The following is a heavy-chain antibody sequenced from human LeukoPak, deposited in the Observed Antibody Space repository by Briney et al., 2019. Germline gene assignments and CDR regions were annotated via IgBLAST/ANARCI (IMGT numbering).Heavy chain of an antibody. CDR1: GGSISSGTYY. CDR2: IYYTGNS. J-gene: IGHJ6*03. D-gene: IGHD4/OR15-4a*01. CDR3: ARGLRRRMTAIGYGPREFYYYMDV. Sequence: PSETLSLTCTVSGGSISSGTYYWNWIRQPAGKGLEWIGRIYYTGNSGYNPSLKSRVIMSVDTSKNLFSLRLNSVTAADSAMYYCARGLRRRMTAIGYGPREFYYYMDVWGKGTTVTISS. V-gene: IGHV4-61*02.